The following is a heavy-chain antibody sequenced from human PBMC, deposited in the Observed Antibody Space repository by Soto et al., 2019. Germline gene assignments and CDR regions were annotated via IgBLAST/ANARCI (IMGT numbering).Heavy chain of an antibody. V-gene: IGHV4-39*01. J-gene: IGHJ3*01. CDR3: AATSGTTSAFDV. CDR2: IYYSANT. Sequence: QLQLQESGPGLVKASETLSLTCSVSTNSLSDSASYWGWIRQPPGKGLEWIGTIYYSANTYHNPSLKSRVTLSLDKPKTQFSLRLRSVTVADTGVYYCAATSGTTSAFDVWGPGTTVAVSS. CDR1: TNSLSDSASY. D-gene: IGHD1-1*01.